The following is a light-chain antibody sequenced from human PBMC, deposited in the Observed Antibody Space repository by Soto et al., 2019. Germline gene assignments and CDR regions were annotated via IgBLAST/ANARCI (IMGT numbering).Light chain of an antibody. CDR2: KAS. CDR3: RQYNSYSWT. J-gene: IGKJ1*01. CDR1: QSISSW. V-gene: IGKV1-5*03. Sequence: DIQMTQSPSSLSASVGDRVTISCRATQSISSWLAWYQQKPGKAPKLLIYKASSLESGVPSRFSASGSGTDFNLTISSLQPDDFATYYCRQYNSYSWTFGQGTKVAIK.